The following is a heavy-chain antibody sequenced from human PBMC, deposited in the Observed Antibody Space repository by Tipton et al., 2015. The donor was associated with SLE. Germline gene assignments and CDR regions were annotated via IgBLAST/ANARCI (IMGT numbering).Heavy chain of an antibody. CDR3: ARDHDDFWSGRYGMDV. CDR2: ISSSSSTI. CDR1: GFTFSSYA. Sequence: SLRLSCAASGFTFSSYAMSWVRQAPGKGLEWVSYISSSSSTIYYADSVKGRFTISRDNSKNTLYLTMNSLRAEDTAVYYCARDHDDFWSGRYGMDVWGQGTTVNVSS. J-gene: IGHJ6*02. V-gene: IGHV3-48*01. D-gene: IGHD3-3*01.